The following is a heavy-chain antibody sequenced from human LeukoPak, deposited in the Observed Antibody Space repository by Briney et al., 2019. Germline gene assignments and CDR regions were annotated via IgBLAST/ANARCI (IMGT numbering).Heavy chain of an antibody. Sequence: AGGSLRLSCAASGFTFSSYSMNWVRQAPGKGLEWVSSISSSSSYIYYADSVKGRFTISRDNAKNSLYLQMNSLRAEDTAVYYCARDKGYCSGGSCYFSPKPNYFDYWGQGTLVTVSS. CDR2: ISSSSSYI. CDR3: ARDKGYCSGGSCYFSPKPNYFDY. CDR1: GFTFSSYS. V-gene: IGHV3-21*01. D-gene: IGHD2-15*01. J-gene: IGHJ4*02.